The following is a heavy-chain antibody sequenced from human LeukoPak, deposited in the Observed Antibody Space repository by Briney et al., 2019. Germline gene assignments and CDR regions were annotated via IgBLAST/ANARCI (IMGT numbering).Heavy chain of an antibody. CDR3: ARTRYYYNSRSYGAPYYFDY. CDR2: IYYSGST. V-gene: IGHV4-39*01. D-gene: IGHD3-10*01. CDR1: GGSISSNSYY. J-gene: IGHJ4*02. Sequence: PSETLSLTCAVSGGSISSNSYYWGWIRQPPGKGLEWIGSIYYSGSTYYNPSLKSQVTISVDTSKNQFSLKLSSVTAADTAVYYCARTRYYYNSRSYGAPYYFDYWGQGTLVTVSS.